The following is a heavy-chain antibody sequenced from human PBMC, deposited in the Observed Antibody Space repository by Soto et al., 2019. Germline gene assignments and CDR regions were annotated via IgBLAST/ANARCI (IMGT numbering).Heavy chain of an antibody. CDR1: VGSIIRGGYY. CDR2: IYYSGIT. D-gene: IGHD2-21*02. V-gene: IGHV4-31*11. J-gene: IGHJ1*01. Sequence: TLSLTGAVSVGSIIRGGYYWSCILQHPGKGLEWIGYIYYSGITYYNPSLKSRVTISVDTSKNQFSLKLSSVTAADTAVYYCASQVRTVVTPSYFQHWGQGTLVTVSS. CDR3: ASQVRTVVTPSYFQH.